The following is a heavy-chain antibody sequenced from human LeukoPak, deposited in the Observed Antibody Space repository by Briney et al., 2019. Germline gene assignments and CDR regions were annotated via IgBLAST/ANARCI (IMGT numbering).Heavy chain of an antibody. CDR1: GFTFSRYG. CDR2: VSFEGSNK. CDR3: VRARGVEPTVTCIGV. Sequence: GRSLRLSCAASGFTFSRYGMHWVRQAPGKGLEWVAVVSFEGSNKYYADSVKGRFTISRDNAKNTLYLQMNSLRAEDTAVYYCVRARGVEPTVTCIGVGGKGTTVTVS. J-gene: IGHJ6*03. D-gene: IGHD1-14*01. V-gene: IGHV3-30*03.